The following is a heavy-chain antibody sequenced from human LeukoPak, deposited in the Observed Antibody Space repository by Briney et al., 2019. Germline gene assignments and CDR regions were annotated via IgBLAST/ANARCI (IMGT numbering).Heavy chain of an antibody. D-gene: IGHD3-22*01. J-gene: IGHJ4*02. CDR3: ARGITDSIWYLDY. V-gene: IGHV4-59*01. CDR1: GGHISTYY. Sequence: SETLSLTCTVSGGHISTYYWSWIRQAPGKGLEWIGYIYYSGSTKYNPSLKSRVTISVDTSKNQFSLKLSSVTAADTAVYFYARGITDSIWYLDYWGQGTLVTVSS. CDR2: IYYSGST.